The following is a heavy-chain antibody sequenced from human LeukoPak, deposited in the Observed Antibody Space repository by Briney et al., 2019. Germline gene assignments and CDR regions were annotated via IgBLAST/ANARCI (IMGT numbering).Heavy chain of an antibody. V-gene: IGHV3-72*01. CDR1: GFPFRDHY. CDR2: SSLIHDGYIT. CDR3: VRGLNSFDL. Sequence: GGPLRLSRVVSGFPFRDHYLVWVHQSPGGGLPWVGRSSLIHDGYITQYAAPVKDRFTISRDESKDSLFLQMNSLKTEDTAMYYCVRGLNSFDLWGQGTPVTVSS. D-gene: IGHD2/OR15-2a*01. J-gene: IGHJ4*02.